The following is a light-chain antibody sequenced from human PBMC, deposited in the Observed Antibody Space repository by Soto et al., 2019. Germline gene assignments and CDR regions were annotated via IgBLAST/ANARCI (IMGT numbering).Light chain of an antibody. CDR2: GTS. CDR1: QSVSSSY. Sequence: EIVLTQSPGTLSLSPGERATLSCRASQSVSSSYLVWYQQRPGQPPRLLIYGTSNRAAGIPDRFTGTGSGTDFTLTIYRLELEDSAVYYCQQYGSSALTFGGAT. CDR3: QQYGSSALT. J-gene: IGKJ4*01. V-gene: IGKV3-20*01.